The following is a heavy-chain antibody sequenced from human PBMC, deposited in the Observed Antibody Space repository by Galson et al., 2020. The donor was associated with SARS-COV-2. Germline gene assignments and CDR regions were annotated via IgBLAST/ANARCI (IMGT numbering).Heavy chain of an antibody. CDR1: GFSLSTSGMR. V-gene: IGHV2-70*04. CDR3: ARNSHYYDSSGYYLDY. D-gene: IGHD3-22*01. J-gene: IGHJ4*02. Sequence: SGPTLVKPTQTLTLTCTFSGFSLSTSGMRVSWIRQPPGKALEWLARIDWDDDKFYSTSLKTRLTISKDTSKNQVVLTMTNMDPVDTATYYCARNSHYYDSSGYYLDYWGQGTLVTVSS. CDR2: IDWDDDK.